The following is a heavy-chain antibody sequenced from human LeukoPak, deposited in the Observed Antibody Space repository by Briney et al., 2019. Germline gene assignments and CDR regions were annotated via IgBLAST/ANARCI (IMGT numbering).Heavy chain of an antibody. CDR2: INHSGNI. J-gene: IGHJ4*02. CDR1: GGSFSGYY. CDR3: ARFGIAAALDY. D-gene: IGHD6-13*01. Sequence: PSETLSLTCTVYGGSFSGYYWSWIRQSPGEGLEWIGGINHSGNINYNPSLKSRVSISVDTSKNQFSLKLSSVTAADTAVYYCARFGIAAALDYWGQGTLVTVSS. V-gene: IGHV4-34*01.